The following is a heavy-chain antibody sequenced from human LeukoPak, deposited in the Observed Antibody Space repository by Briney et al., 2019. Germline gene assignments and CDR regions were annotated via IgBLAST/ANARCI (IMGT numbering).Heavy chain of an antibody. Sequence: SSETLSLTCTVPGGSISSGGYYWSWIRQHPGKGLEWIGYIYYSGSTYYNPSLKSRVTISVDTSKNQFSLKLSSVTAADTAVYYCARDSPNWGSSAFDIWGQGTMVTVSS. D-gene: IGHD7-27*01. CDR3: ARDSPNWGSSAFDI. J-gene: IGHJ3*02. CDR2: IYYSGST. V-gene: IGHV4-31*03. CDR1: GGSISSGGYY.